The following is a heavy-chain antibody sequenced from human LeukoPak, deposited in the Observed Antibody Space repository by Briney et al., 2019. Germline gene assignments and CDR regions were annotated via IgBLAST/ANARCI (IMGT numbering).Heavy chain of an antibody. Sequence: GGSLRLSCAASGFTFDDYGMSWVRHAPGKGREGGSGINWNGGSTVYADSVKGRFTISRDNAKNSPYLQMNSLRAEDTAVYYCARDLPYDILTGPQGYFDYWGQGTLVTVSS. CDR3: ARDLPYDILTGPQGYFDY. V-gene: IGHV3-20*04. D-gene: IGHD3-9*01. J-gene: IGHJ4*02. CDR1: GFTFDDYG. CDR2: INWNGGST.